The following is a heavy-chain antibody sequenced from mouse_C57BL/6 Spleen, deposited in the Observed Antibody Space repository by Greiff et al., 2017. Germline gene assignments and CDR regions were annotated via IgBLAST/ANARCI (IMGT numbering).Heavy chain of an antibody. CDR3: ANYYGSSHWYFDV. Sequence: QVQLQHPGAELVKPGASVKMSCKASGYTFTSYWITWVKQRPGQGLEWIGDIYPGSGSTNYNEKFKSKATLTVDTSSSTAYMQLSSLTSEDSAVYYCANYYGSSHWYFDVWGTGTTVTVSS. V-gene: IGHV1-55*01. CDR2: IYPGSGST. J-gene: IGHJ1*03. D-gene: IGHD1-1*01. CDR1: GYTFTSYW.